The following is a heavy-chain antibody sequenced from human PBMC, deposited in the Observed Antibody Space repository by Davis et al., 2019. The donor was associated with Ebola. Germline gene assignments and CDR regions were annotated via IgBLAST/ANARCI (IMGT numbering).Heavy chain of an antibody. CDR2: ISAYNGNT. D-gene: IGHD3-9*01. CDR1: GYTFTSYG. CDR3: ARGTGYDILTSSFDY. V-gene: IGHV1-18*01. J-gene: IGHJ4*02. Sequence: ASVKVSCKASGYTFTSYGISWVRQAPGQGLEWMGWISAYNGNTNYAQKLQGRVTMTTDTSTSTAYMELRSLRSDDTAVYYCARGTGYDILTSSFDYWGQGTLVTVSS.